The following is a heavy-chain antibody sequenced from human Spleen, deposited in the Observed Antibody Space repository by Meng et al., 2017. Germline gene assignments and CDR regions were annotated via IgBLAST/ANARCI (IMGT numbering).Heavy chain of an antibody. CDR3: ARGPTTMAHDFDY. Sequence: GESLKISCSTSGFTFSNYGMSWVRQAPGKGLEWVATISNNGDTHYADSMMGRFIISRDDSKNTLYLQVSSLRAEDTAVYYCARGPTTMAHDFDYWGQGTLVTVSS. J-gene: IGHJ4*02. CDR1: GFTFSNYG. V-gene: IGHV3-23*01. D-gene: IGHD4-11*01. CDR2: ISNNGDT.